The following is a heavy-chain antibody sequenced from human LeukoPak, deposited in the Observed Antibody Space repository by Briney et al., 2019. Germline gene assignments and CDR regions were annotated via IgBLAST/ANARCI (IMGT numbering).Heavy chain of an antibody. CDR2: IYSGGST. CDR3: AKAISGWYPHYFDY. CDR1: GFTVSSNY. D-gene: IGHD6-19*01. Sequence: GGSLRLSCAAPGFTVSSNYMSWVRQAPGEGLAWVSVIYSGGSTYYADSVKGRFTISRDNSKNTLYLQMNSLRAEDTPVYYCAKAISGWYPHYFDYWGQGTLVTVSS. V-gene: IGHV3-53*01. J-gene: IGHJ4*02.